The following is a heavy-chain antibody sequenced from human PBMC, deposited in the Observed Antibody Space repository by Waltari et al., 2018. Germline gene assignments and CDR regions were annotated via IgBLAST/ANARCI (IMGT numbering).Heavy chain of an antibody. V-gene: IGHV3-30-3*01. CDR2: ISYDGSNK. J-gene: IGHJ3*02. D-gene: IGHD3-10*01. CDR1: GFTFSSYA. Sequence: VQLVESGGGVVQPGRSLRLSCAASGFTFSSYAMHWVRQAPGKGLEWVAVISYDGSNKYYADSVKGRFTISRDNSKNTLYLQMNSLRAEDTAVYYCAREWGGDAFDIWGQGTMVTVSS. CDR3: AREWGGDAFDI.